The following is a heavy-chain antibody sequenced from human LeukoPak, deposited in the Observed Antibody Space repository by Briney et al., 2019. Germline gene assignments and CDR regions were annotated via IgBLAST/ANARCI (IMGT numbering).Heavy chain of an antibody. CDR2: ISAYNGNT. V-gene: IGHV1-18*01. J-gene: IGHJ4*02. CDR1: GYTFTSYG. CDR3: ARVSYCSGGSCYLGRSYYFDY. D-gene: IGHD2-15*01. Sequence: ASVKVSCKASGYTFTSYGISWVRQAPGQGLEWMGWISAYNGNTNYAQKLQGRVTVTTDTSTSTAYMELRSLRSDDTAVYYCARVSYCSGGSCYLGRSYYFDYWGQGTLVTVSS.